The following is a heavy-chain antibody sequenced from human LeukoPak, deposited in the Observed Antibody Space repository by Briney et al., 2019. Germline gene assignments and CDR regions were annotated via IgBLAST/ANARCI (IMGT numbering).Heavy chain of an antibody. D-gene: IGHD3-10*01. V-gene: IGHV3-30*02. CDR3: AKKTGRGTGYFDY. J-gene: IGHJ4*02. CDR2: IRYDESNK. Sequence: GGSLRLSCAASGFTFSSYGMHWVRQAPGKGLEWVAFIRYDESNKYYVDSVKGRFTISRDNPKNTLYLQMNSLRAEDTAVYYCAKKTGRGTGYFDYWGQGTLVTVSS. CDR1: GFTFSSYG.